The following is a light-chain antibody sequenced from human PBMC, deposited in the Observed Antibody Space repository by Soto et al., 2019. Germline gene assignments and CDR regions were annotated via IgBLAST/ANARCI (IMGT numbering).Light chain of an antibody. J-gene: IGLJ3*02. CDR2: END. CDR3: KSYDSGLRALM. Sequence: QSVLTQPPSVSGAPGQRVTISCTWSSSNIGTGYDVHWYQQLPEPAPKLLIYENDNRPSGVPDRFSGSRSRTSASLAITGLEADDEAEYYCKSYDSGLRALMLGGATKRTVL. CDR1: SSNIGTGYD. V-gene: IGLV1-40*01.